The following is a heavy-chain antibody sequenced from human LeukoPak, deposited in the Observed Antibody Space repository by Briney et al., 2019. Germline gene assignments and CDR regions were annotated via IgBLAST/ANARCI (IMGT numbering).Heavy chain of an antibody. J-gene: IGHJ4*02. V-gene: IGHV1-2*02. Sequence: ASVKVSCKASGYTFTSYGISWVRQAPGQGLEWMGWVNPNSGGTNYAQKFQGRVTMTRDTSISTAYMELSRLRSDDTAVYYCARELGGQLIPEFIDYWGQGTLVTVSS. CDR3: ARELGGQLIPEFIDY. D-gene: IGHD5-18*01. CDR1: GYTFTSYG. CDR2: VNPNSGGT.